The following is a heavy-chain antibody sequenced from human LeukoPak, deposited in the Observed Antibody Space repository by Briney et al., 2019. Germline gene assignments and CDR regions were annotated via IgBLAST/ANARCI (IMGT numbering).Heavy chain of an antibody. CDR2: INHSGST. Sequence: PSETLSLTCTVSGGSISTSNYYWGWIRQPPGKGLEWIGEINHSGSTNYNPSLKSRVTISVDTSKNQFSLKLSSVTAADTAVYYCVRVIGRSYTNWFDPWGQGTLVTVSS. J-gene: IGHJ5*02. CDR1: GGSISTSNYY. CDR3: VRVIGRSYTNWFDP. D-gene: IGHD1-26*01. V-gene: IGHV4-39*07.